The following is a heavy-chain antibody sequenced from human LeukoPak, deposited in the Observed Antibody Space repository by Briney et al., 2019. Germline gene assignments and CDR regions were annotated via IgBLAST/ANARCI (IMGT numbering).Heavy chain of an antibody. CDR2: ISGSGGST. V-gene: IGHV3-23*01. CDR3: AKGGHSSGWYAY. J-gene: IGHJ4*02. Sequence: PGGSLRLSCAASGFTFSSYAMSWVRQAPGKGLEGVSAISGSGGSTYYADSVKGRFTIYRDNSKNPLSLQMNSLRAEDTAVYYCAKGGHSSGWYAYWGQGTLVTVSS. CDR1: GFTFSSYA. D-gene: IGHD6-19*01.